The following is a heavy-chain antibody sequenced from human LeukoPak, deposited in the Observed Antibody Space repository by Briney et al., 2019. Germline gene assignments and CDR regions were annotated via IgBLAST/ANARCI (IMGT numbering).Heavy chain of an antibody. CDR2: VDSDGTTT. V-gene: IGHV3-74*01. Sequence: GGSLRLSCVASGVTISGYWMHWVRQAPGKGLAWVSRVDSDGTTTRYADSVKGRFTISRDNAKNTVCLQMNSLRAEDTAVYYCARIITAAAADCWGQGTLVAVSS. J-gene: IGHJ4*02. CDR3: ARIITAAAADC. D-gene: IGHD6-13*01. CDR1: GVTISGYW.